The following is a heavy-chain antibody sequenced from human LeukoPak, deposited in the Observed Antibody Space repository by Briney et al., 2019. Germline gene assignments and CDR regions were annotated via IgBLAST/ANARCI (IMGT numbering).Heavy chain of an antibody. J-gene: IGHJ6*02. CDR3: ARNGAAAGNYYYYGMDV. CDR2: IYYSGNT. V-gene: IGHV4-59*01. D-gene: IGHD6-13*01. Sequence: SETLSLTCTVSGGSINSYYWSWIRQPPGKGLEWVGYIYYSGNTNYNPSLKSRVTISVDTSKKQFSLKLSLVTAADTAVYYCARNGAAAGNYYYYGMDVWGQGTTLTVSS. CDR1: GGSINSYY.